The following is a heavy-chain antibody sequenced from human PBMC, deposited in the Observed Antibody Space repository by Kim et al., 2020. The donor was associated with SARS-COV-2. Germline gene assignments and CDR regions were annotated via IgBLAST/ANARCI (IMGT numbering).Heavy chain of an antibody. CDR3: ARDRFLARDYYDSSGYLGPSSN. D-gene: IGHD3-22*01. J-gene: IGHJ4*02. V-gene: IGHV3-11*01. CDR1: GFTFSDYY. Sequence: GGSLRLSCAAPGFTFSDYYMSWIRQAPGKGLEWVSYISSSGSTIYYADSVKGRFTISRDNAKNSLYLQMNSLRAEDTAVYYCARDRFLARDYYDSSGYLGPSSNWGQGTLVTVSS. CDR2: ISSSGSTI.